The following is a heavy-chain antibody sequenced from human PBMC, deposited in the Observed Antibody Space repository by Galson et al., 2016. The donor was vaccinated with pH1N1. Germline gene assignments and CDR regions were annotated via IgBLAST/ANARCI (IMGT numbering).Heavy chain of an antibody. CDR1: GGSISSGSYY. CDR2: IYTSGST. Sequence: LSLTCTVSGGSISSGSYYWSWIRQPAGKGLEWIGYIYTSGSTNYNPSLKSRVIISVDTSKNQFSLKLSSVTAADTAVYYCARQRAAAGSFYFDYWGQGTLVTVSS. V-gene: IGHV4-61*09. J-gene: IGHJ4*02. D-gene: IGHD6-13*01. CDR3: ARQRAAAGSFYFDY.